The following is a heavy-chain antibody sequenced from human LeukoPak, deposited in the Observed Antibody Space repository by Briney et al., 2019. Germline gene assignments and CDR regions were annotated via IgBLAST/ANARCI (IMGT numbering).Heavy chain of an antibody. CDR2: IKEDGSQK. CDR3: ARIISGIYYGDAFDV. CDR1: GFTFRSYW. J-gene: IGHJ3*01. V-gene: IGHV3-7*01. Sequence: PGGSLRLSCAASGFTFRSYWMTWVRQAPGKGLEWGANIKEDGSQKYYVDSVQGRFTISRDNAKNSLYLHMDSLRAEDRAVYYCARIISGIYYGDAFDVWGQGTIVTVSS. D-gene: IGHD1-26*01.